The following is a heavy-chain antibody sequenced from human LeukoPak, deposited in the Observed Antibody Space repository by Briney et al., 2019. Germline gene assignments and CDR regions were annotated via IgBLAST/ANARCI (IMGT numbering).Heavy chain of an antibody. Sequence: PSETLSLTCTVSGDSINGGSYYWGWIRQPPGKGLEWIGTVYSGSTYYNPSLKSRVTISVDTSKKQFSLKLSSVTVVDTAVYYCGGHNYYYFDYWGQGTLVTVSS. V-gene: IGHV4-39*01. D-gene: IGHD5-24*01. CDR1: GDSINGGSYY. CDR2: VYSGST. J-gene: IGHJ4*02. CDR3: GGHNYYYFDY.